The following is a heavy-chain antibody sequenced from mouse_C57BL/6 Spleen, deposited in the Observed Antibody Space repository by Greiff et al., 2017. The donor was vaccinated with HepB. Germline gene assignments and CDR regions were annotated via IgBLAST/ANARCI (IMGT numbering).Heavy chain of an antibody. V-gene: IGHV14-4*01. J-gene: IGHJ4*01. Sequence: VHVKQSGAELVRPGASVKLSCTASGFNIKDDYMHWVKQRPEQGLEWIGWIDPENGDTEYASKFQGKATITADTSSNTAYLQLSSLTSEDTAVYYCTRWDGYNYAMDYWGQGTSVTVSS. CDR3: TRWDGYNYAMDY. D-gene: IGHD2-3*01. CDR2: IDPENGDT. CDR1: GFNIKDDY.